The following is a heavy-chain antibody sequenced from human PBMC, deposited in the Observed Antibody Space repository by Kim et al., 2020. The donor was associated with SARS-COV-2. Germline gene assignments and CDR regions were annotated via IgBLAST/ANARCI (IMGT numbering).Heavy chain of an antibody. CDR2: IRDSGVNT. CDR3: AKSAIAAAGTGAFDM. V-gene: IGHV3-23*01. CDR1: GFTFSTYA. J-gene: IGHJ3*02. D-gene: IGHD6-13*01. Sequence: GGSLRLSCAASGFTFSTYAMSWVRQAPGKGLEWVSTIRDSGVNTYYADSVKGRFTISGDNSKNTVFLQMNSLRAEDTAVYYCAKSAIAAAGTGAFDMWGQGTMVTVSS.